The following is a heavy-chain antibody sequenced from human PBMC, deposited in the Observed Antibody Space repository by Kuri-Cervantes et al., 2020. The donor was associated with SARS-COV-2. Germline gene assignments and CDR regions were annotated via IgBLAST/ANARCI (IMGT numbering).Heavy chain of an antibody. V-gene: IGHV3-23*01. CDR2: ISGSGGST. CDR1: GFTFSDYY. Sequence: GESLKISCAASGFTFSDYYMSWVRQAPGKGLEWVSAISGSGGSTYYADSVKGRFTISRDNSKNTLYLQMNSLRAEDTAVYYCARDRQWLGSTSFDYWGQGTLVTVSS. D-gene: IGHD6-19*01. CDR3: ARDRQWLGSTSFDY. J-gene: IGHJ4*02.